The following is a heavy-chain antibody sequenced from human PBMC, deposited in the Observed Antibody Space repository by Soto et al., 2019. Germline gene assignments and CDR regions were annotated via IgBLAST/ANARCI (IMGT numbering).Heavy chain of an antibody. Sequence: QVHLVQSGADVKKPGASVKVSCKVSGYTLPELSIHWVRQTPGKGLEWMGGFDPEVDETIYXXXXQXRVXXXXXXXXXXXXXXXXXLXXEXTAMYYCATHLSDANFDHWGQGTLVXVSS. CDR2: FDPEVDET. V-gene: IGHV1-24*01. D-gene: IGHD3-10*01. J-gene: IGHJ4*02. CDR1: GYTLPELS. CDR3: ATHLSDANFDH.